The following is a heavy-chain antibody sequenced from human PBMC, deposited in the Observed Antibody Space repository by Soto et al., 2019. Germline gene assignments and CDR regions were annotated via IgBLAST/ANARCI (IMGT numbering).Heavy chain of an antibody. CDR2: ISGNRGST. J-gene: IGHJ4*02. D-gene: IGHD3-3*01. Sequence: EVQLLESGGGLVQPGGSLRLSCAASGFTFSSYAMSWVRQAPGKGLEWVSAISGNRGSTYYADSVKGRFTISRDNSKNTRYLQMNSLRAEEPAVYSCGCLEWLLGIEYWGQGSLVTVSS. V-gene: IGHV3-23*01. CDR3: GCLEWLLGIEY. CDR1: GFTFSSYA.